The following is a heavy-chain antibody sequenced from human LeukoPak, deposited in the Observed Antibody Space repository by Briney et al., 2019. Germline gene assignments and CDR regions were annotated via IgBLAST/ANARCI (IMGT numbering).Heavy chain of an antibody. D-gene: IGHD3-22*01. CDR1: GFTFSSYG. V-gene: IGHV4-39*01. Sequence: PGGSLRLSCAASGFTFSSYGMHWIRQPPGKGLEWIGSIYYSGSTYYNPSLKSRVTISVDTSKNQFSLKLSSVTAADTAVYYCARRYYYDSSGYYTWGQGTLVTVSS. J-gene: IGHJ5*02. CDR2: IYYSGST. CDR3: ARRYYYDSSGYYT.